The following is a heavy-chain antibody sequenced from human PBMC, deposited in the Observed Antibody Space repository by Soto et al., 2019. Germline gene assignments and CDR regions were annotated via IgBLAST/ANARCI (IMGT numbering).Heavy chain of an antibody. CDR1: GFNFSNYA. CDR2: ISFDADRT. J-gene: IGHJ4*01. D-gene: IGHD3-9*01. V-gene: IGHV3-23*01. CDR3: ANYFAGSRYKGFEY. Sequence: GGSLSLSCAASGFNFSNYAANWVRQAPGKGLEWVSTISFDADRTYYADSVKGRFTISRDNSKNTLYLEMKSLRAEDTAVYYCANYFAGSRYKGFEYWGQGSLVTVSS.